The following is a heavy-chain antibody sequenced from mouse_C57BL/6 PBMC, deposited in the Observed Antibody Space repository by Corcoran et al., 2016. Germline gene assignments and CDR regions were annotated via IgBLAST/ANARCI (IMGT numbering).Heavy chain of an antibody. V-gene: IGHV14-3*01. CDR1: GFSIKNTY. J-gene: IGHJ3*01. CDR3: APYYGSSWFAY. CDR2: IDPANGNT. Sequence: EVQLQQSVAELVRPGASVKLSCAASGFSIKNTYIHWVKQRPEQGLEWSGRIDPANGNTKYAPKFQGQANITADTPSNTAYLQRSSLTAEYTAIYYCAPYYGSSWFAYGGEGTVVTASA. D-gene: IGHD1-1*01.